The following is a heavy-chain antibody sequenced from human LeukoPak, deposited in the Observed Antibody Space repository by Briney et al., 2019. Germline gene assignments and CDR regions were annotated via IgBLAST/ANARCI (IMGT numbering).Heavy chain of an antibody. V-gene: IGHV4-38-2*01. CDR1: GYSISSGYY. CDR2: IHPSGST. D-gene: IGHD2-2*02. J-gene: IGHJ4*02. CDR3: AAVGDCSGSICYTFDY. Sequence: PSETLSLTCAVSGYSISSGYYWGWIRQPPGKGLEWIASIHPSGSTYYNPSLQSRITISLDTSKNQFSLKLSSATAADTAVYYCAAVGDCSGSICYTFDYWGQGTLVTVSS.